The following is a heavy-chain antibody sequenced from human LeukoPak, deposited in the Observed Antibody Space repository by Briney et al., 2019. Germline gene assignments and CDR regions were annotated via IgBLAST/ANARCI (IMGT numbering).Heavy chain of an antibody. CDR3: ARAIFSRGWYLVDY. CDR2: ISTRIDYM. Sequence: GSLRLSCAASGFPFSSYSMNWVRRAPGRGLEWVSSISTRIDYMYYAESVKGRFTTSRDNAKNSLYLQMNSLRAEDTAVYYCARAIFSRGWYLVDYWGQGTLVTVSS. V-gene: IGHV3-21*01. CDR1: GFPFSSYS. J-gene: IGHJ4*02. D-gene: IGHD6-19*01.